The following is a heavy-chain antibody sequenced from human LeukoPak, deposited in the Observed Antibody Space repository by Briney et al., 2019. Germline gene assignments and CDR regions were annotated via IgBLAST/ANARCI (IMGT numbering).Heavy chain of an antibody. Sequence: GGSLRLSCTASGFSFSGSWMSWVRQLPGKGLEWLADMNPDGSTIVYVDSVKGRFTISRNNAKNSVYLQMDGLRAEDTAVYYCARDPLNGALDIWGQGTLLTVSS. CDR2: MNPDGSTI. CDR3: ARDPLNGALDI. CDR1: GFSFSGSW. J-gene: IGHJ3*02. V-gene: IGHV3-7*01.